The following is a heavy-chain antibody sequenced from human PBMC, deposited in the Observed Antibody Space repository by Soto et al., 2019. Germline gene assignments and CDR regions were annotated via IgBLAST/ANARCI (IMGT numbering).Heavy chain of an antibody. CDR2: IYWDDDK. CDR1: GFSLSTIGVG. V-gene: IGHV2-5*02. D-gene: IGHD2-15*01. Sequence: QITLKESGPTLVKPTQTLTLTCTFSGFSLSTIGVGVGWIRQPPGKALEWLALIYWDDDKRYRPSLKSRLTITKDTPKNHGVLTVTNMDPVDTATYYCAHSGDVVVGALFDPWGQGILVTVSS. J-gene: IGHJ5*02. CDR3: AHSGDVVVGALFDP.